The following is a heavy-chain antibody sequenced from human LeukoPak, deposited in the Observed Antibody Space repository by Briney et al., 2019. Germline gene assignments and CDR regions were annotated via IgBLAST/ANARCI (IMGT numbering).Heavy chain of an antibody. CDR2: ISAYNGNT. J-gene: IGHJ4*02. CDR3: ARDLRYHDILTGRGYYFDY. V-gene: IGHV1-18*01. D-gene: IGHD3-9*01. CDR1: GYTFTSYG. Sequence: ASVTVSCKASGYTFTSYGISWVRQAPGQGLEWMGWISAYNGNTNYAQKLQGRVTMTTDTSTSTAYMELRSLRSDDTAVYYCARDLRYHDILTGRGYYFDYWGQGTLVTVSS.